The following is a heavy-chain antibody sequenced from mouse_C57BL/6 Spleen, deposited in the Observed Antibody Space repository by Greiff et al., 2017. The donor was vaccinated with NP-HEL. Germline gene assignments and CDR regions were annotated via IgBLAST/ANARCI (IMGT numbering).Heavy chain of an antibody. CDR3: ARYGNSYYCDY. D-gene: IGHD2-10*02. CDR1: GFTFSSYG. J-gene: IGHJ2*01. CDR2: ISSGGSYT. Sequence: EVKLVESGGDLVKPGGSLKLSCAASGFTFSSYGMSWVRQTPDKRLEWVATISSGGSYTYYPDSVKGRFTISRDNAKNTLYLQMSSLKSEDTAMYYCARYGNSYYCDYWGQGTTLTVSS. V-gene: IGHV5-6*01.